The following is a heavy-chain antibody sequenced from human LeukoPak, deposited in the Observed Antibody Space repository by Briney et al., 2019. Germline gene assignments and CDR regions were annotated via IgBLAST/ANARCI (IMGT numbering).Heavy chain of an antibody. V-gene: IGHV3-23*01. Sequence: PGGSLRLSCAASGFTFSSYAMTWVRQAPGKGLEWVSAVSGTGYNTYYMDSVEGRFTISRDNSKNTLYLEMESLRAEDTAVYYCARDSSSRYYFDYWGQGTLVTVSS. CDR2: VSGTGYNT. J-gene: IGHJ4*02. CDR1: GFTFSSYA. D-gene: IGHD6-6*01. CDR3: ARDSSSRYYFDY.